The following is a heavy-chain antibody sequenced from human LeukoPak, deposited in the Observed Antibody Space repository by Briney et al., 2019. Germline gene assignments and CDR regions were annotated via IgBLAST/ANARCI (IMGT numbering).Heavy chain of an antibody. CDR2: INHSGST. CDR3: ARVPFSGSPTA. Sequence: SETLSLTCTVSGGSISSGGYYWSWIRQPPGKGLEWIGEINHSGSTNYNPSLKSRVTISVDTSKNQFSLKLSSVTAADTAVYYCARVPFSGSPTAWGQGTLVTVSS. CDR1: GGSISSGGYY. V-gene: IGHV4-39*07. D-gene: IGHD1-26*01. J-gene: IGHJ4*02.